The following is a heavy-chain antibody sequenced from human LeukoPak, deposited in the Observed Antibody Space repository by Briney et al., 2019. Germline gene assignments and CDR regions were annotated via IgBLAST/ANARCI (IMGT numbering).Heavy chain of an antibody. CDR1: GFTFSSYS. CDR3: ARDRGYDDYELKRILDY. V-gene: IGHV3-48*01. Sequence: GGSLRLSCAASGFTFSSYSTNWVRQAPGKGLELVSYISSGSSTIYYADSVNGRLTISRDNAKDSLYLQMNSLRADDTAVYYCARDRGYDDYELKRILDYWGQGTLVNVSS. D-gene: IGHD4-17*01. J-gene: IGHJ4*02. CDR2: ISSGSSTI.